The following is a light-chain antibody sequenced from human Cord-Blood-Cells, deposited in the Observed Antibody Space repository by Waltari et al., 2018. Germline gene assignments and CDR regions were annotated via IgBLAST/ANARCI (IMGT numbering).Light chain of an antibody. Sequence: EIVLTQSPGTLSFPPGERATLSCRGSQSVSRCYLAWYQQKPGQAPSLLIYGASSRATGIPDRFSGSGSGTDFTLTISRLEPEDFAVYYCQQYGSSPRSFGQGTKLEIK. CDR2: GAS. J-gene: IGKJ2*03. CDR3: QQYGSSPRS. CDR1: QSVSRCY. V-gene: IGKV3-20*01.